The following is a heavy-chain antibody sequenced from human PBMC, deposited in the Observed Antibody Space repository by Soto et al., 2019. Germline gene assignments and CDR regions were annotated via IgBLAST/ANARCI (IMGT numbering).Heavy chain of an antibody. J-gene: IGHJ6*02. CDR1: GYTFTSYD. Sequence: ASVKVSCTASGYTFTSYDINWVRQATGQGLEWMGWMNPNSGNTGYAQKFQGRVTMTRNTSISTAYMELSSLRSEDTAVYYCARGGYSSSSGYYYYYGMDVWGQGTTVTVSS. V-gene: IGHV1-8*01. CDR2: MNPNSGNT. D-gene: IGHD6-6*01. CDR3: ARGGYSSSSGYYYYYGMDV.